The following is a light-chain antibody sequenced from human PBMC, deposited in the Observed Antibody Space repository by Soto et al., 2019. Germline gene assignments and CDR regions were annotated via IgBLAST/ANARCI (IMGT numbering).Light chain of an antibody. J-gene: IGKJ2*01. CDR2: AVS. CDR3: QHSYTSPRA. V-gene: IGKV1-39*01. CDR1: QSISTY. Sequence: DIQMTQSPSSLSASLGDRVTLTCRASQSISTYLNWYQQKPGKAPKLLIHAVSSLQSGVPSMFSGSGSGTDFTLTISSLKPEDCATYYCQHSYTSPRAFGQGTKLEI.